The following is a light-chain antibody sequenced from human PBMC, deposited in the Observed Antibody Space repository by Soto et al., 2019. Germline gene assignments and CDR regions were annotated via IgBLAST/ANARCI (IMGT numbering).Light chain of an antibody. CDR1: QSFSSN. CDR3: HQYENWPQT. J-gene: IGKJ1*01. V-gene: IGKV3-15*01. Sequence: IVMTQSPATLSVSPGERATLSCRASQSFSSNLAWYQQKPGQAPRLLIYGASTRATGIPARLSGSGSGTEFTLTISSLQSEDFALYYCHQYENWPQTFGQGTKVDIK. CDR2: GAS.